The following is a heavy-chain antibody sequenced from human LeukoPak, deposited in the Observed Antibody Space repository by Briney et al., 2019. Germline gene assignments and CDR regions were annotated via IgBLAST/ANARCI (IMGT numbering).Heavy chain of an antibody. Sequence: ASVKVSCKASGYTFTSYGISWVRQAPGQGLEWMGWNSAYNGNTNYAQKLQGRVTMTTDTSTSTAYMELRSLRSDDTAVYYCARSPGRGYSYGYAFWYWGQGTLVTVSS. V-gene: IGHV1-18*04. D-gene: IGHD5-18*01. CDR1: GYTFTSYG. CDR2: NSAYNGNT. J-gene: IGHJ4*02. CDR3: ARSPGRGYSYGYAFWY.